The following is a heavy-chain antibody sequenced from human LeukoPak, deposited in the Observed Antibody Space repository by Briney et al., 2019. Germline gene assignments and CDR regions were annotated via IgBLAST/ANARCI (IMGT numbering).Heavy chain of an antibody. J-gene: IGHJ6*03. V-gene: IGHV1-2*02. D-gene: IGHD1-1*01. CDR2: INPNSGGT. Sequence: GASVKVSCKASGYTFTGQYIHWVRQAPGQGLEWMGWINPNSGGTNYAQKFQGRVTMTRDTSINTAYMEMSGLRSDDTAMYYCVRGNYLWDGSRFQYYYYMDVWGKGTTVTVSS. CDR1: GYTFTGQY. CDR3: VRGNYLWDGSRFQYYYYMDV.